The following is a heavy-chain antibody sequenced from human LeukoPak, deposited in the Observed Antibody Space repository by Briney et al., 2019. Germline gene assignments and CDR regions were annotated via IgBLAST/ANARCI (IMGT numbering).Heavy chain of an antibody. CDR2: IYYSGST. V-gene: IGHV4-61*01. D-gene: IGHD6-6*01. J-gene: IGHJ6*03. Sequence: SETLSLTCTVSGGSISGSSYHWGWIRQPPGKGLEWLGYIYYSGSTNYNPSLKSRVTISVDTSKNQFSLKLSSVTAADTAVYYCARDGSSRDYYYYYYMDVWGKGTTVTVSS. CDR1: GGSISGSSYH. CDR3: ARDGSSRDYYYYYYMDV.